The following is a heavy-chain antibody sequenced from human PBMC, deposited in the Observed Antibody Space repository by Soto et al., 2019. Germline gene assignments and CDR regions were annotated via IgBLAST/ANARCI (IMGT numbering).Heavy chain of an antibody. V-gene: IGHV3-15*07. J-gene: IGHJ3*02. CDR1: GFTFSNAW. Sequence: EVQLVESGGGLVKPGGSLRLSCAASGFTFSNAWMNWVRQAPGKGLEWVGRIKSKTDGGTTDYAAPVKGRFTISRDDSKHTLYLQMNSLKTEDTAVYYCTTVEVPYSGAAAGTTNVRSWAFDIWGQGTMVTVSS. D-gene: IGHD6-13*01. CDR2: IKSKTDGGTT. CDR3: TTVEVPYSGAAAGTTNVRSWAFDI.